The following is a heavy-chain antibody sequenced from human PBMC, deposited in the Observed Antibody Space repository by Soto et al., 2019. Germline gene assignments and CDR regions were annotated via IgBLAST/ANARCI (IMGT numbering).Heavy chain of an antibody. CDR1: GFTFSNYG. Sequence: ESGGGVVQPGRSLSLSCAVSGFTFSNYGMHWVRQAPGKGLEWVAVISFDGNDKYFADSVKGRFTISRDNSKNTLYLQINKLRPEDTAVYFCAKDRGWRVSMVRGVNSLDYWGQGTLVSVSS. D-gene: IGHD3-10*01. CDR2: ISFDGNDK. J-gene: IGHJ4*02. CDR3: AKDRGWRVSMVRGVNSLDY. V-gene: IGHV3-30*18.